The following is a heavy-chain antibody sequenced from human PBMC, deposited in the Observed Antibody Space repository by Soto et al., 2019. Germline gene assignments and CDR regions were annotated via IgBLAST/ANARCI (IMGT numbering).Heavy chain of an antibody. Sequence: EVQLVESGGGLVQPGGSLRLSCAASGFTFSSYWMHWVRQAPGKGLVWVSRINSDGSSTVYADSVKGRFTISRDNAKNTLYLQMNRLRAEDTAVYYCARVYCSGGSCYSVDYWGQGTLVTVSS. J-gene: IGHJ4*02. CDR1: GFTFSSYW. CDR3: ARVYCSGGSCYSVDY. CDR2: INSDGSST. V-gene: IGHV3-74*01. D-gene: IGHD2-15*01.